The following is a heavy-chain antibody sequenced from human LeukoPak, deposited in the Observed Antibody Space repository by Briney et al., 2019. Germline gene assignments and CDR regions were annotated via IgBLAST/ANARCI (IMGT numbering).Heavy chain of an antibody. CDR3: ARDPYFYYMDV. Sequence: PSETLSLTCTVSGVSLSSGSYYWSWIRQSAGKGLEWIGRIYSSGSTNYNPSLKSRVTISVDTSKNQFSLKLSSVTAADTAVYYCARDPYFYYMDVWGKGTTVTVSS. CDR1: GVSLSSGSYY. CDR2: IYSSGST. V-gene: IGHV4-61*02. J-gene: IGHJ6*03.